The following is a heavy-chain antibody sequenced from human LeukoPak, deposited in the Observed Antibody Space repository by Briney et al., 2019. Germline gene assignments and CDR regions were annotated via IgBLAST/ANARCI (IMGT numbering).Heavy chain of an antibody. V-gene: IGHV3-48*02. J-gene: IGHJ4*02. CDR1: GFTFSSYT. CDR2: ISSSGSTT. Sequence: GGSLRLSCAASGFTFSSYTMNWVRQAPGKGLEWISYISSSGSTTYYADSVKGRFTISRDNAKNSLYLQMNSLRDGDTAVYYCARATTLLDYWGQGTLVTVSS. CDR3: ARATTLLDY. D-gene: IGHD1-26*01.